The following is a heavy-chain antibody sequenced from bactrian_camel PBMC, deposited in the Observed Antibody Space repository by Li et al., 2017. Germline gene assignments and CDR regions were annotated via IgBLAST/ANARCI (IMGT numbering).Heavy chain of an antibody. D-gene: IGHD3*01. Sequence: HVQLVESGGGSVQTGGSLRLSCVASGSSYSPNCMGWFRESPGEERESVAEIYTGGGNTYYADSVKGRFTISQDNAKNTLYLQMNSLKIEDTAVYYCALGSSRQATMTARGKGTQVTVS. J-gene: IGHJ4*01. CDR2: IYTGGGNT. CDR1: GSSYSPNC. V-gene: IGHV3S1*01.